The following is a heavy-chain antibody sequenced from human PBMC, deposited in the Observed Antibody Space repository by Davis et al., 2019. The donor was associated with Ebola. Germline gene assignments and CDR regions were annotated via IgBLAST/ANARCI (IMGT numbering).Heavy chain of an antibody. CDR1: GFTFNTYA. V-gene: IGHV3-23*01. Sequence: GESLKISCAASGFTFNTYAMSWVRQPPGKGLEWISSISSSGTVTYYADSVKGRFTISRDNAKNTVYLQMNSLRAEDTAVYYCARDGSHYDFDYWGQRTLVTVSS. CDR2: ISSSGTVT. CDR3: ARDGSHYDFDY. D-gene: IGHD3-10*01. J-gene: IGHJ4*02.